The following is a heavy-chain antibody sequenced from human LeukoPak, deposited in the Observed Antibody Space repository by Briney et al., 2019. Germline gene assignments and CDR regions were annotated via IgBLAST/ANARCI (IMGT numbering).Heavy chain of an antibody. CDR3: ARDPRVVLRYFDWLSGGYYYYGMDV. Sequence: ASVKVSCKASGYTFTGYGISWVRQAPGQGLEWMGWISAYNGNTNYAQKLQGRVTMTTDTSTSTAYMELRSLRSDDTAVYYCARDPRVVLRYFDWLSGGYYYYGMDVWGQGTTVTVSS. D-gene: IGHD3-9*01. CDR1: GYTFTGYG. V-gene: IGHV1-18*01. CDR2: ISAYNGNT. J-gene: IGHJ6*02.